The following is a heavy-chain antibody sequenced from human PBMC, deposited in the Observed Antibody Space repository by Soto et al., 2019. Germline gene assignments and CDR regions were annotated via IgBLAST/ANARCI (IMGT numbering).Heavy chain of an antibody. CDR1: GGSISSSSYY. J-gene: IGHJ3*02. D-gene: IGHD6-13*01. CDR2: VYYSGTT. CDR3: MRRRYSSSWSFAFNI. V-gene: IGHV4-39*01. Sequence: PSETLSLTCTVSGGSISSSSYYWGWIRQTPGKGLEWIGSVYYSGTTYSNPSLKSRVTISVDTSKNLFTLKLSSVTAADTAVYYCMRRRYSSSWSFAFNIWGQGTMVTVSS.